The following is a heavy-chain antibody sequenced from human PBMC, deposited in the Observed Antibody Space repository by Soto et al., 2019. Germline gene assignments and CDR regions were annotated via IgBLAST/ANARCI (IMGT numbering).Heavy chain of an antibody. D-gene: IGHD6-13*01. Sequence: SETLSLTCTVSGGSISSYYWSWIRQPPGKGLEWIGYIYYSGSTNYNPSLKSRVTISVDTSKNQFSLKLSSVTAADTAVYYCARHRMYSSSWYELDPWGQGTLVTVSP. CDR2: IYYSGST. CDR3: ARHRMYSSSWYELDP. J-gene: IGHJ5*02. CDR1: GGSISSYY. V-gene: IGHV4-59*08.